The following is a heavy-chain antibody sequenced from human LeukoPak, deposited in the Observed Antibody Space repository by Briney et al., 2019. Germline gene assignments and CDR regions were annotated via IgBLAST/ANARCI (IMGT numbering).Heavy chain of an antibody. J-gene: IGHJ6*02. Sequence: GGSLRLSCAASGFTFSSYAMSWVRQAPGKGLEWVSAISGSGGSTYYADSVKGRFTISRDNSKNTLYLQMNSLRAEDTAVYYCAKNRVGPVDYYYYGMDVWGQGTTVTVSS. D-gene: IGHD1-26*01. CDR2: ISGSGGST. CDR1: GFTFSSYA. V-gene: IGHV3-23*01. CDR3: AKNRVGPVDYYYYGMDV.